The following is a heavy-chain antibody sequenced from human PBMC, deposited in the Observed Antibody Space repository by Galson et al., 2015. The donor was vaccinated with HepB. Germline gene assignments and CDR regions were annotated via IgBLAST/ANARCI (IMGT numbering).Heavy chain of an antibody. CDR2: ISSSSSTI. J-gene: IGHJ4*02. CDR3: ASQYCSTSSCSGLDY. CDR1: GFTFSSYS. Sequence: SLRLSCAASGFTFSSYSMNWVRQAPGKGLEWVSYISSSSSTIHYADSVKGRFTISRDNAKNSLYLQMYSLRAEDTAVYYCASQYCSTSSCSGLDYWGQGTLLTVSS. D-gene: IGHD2-2*01. V-gene: IGHV3-48*01.